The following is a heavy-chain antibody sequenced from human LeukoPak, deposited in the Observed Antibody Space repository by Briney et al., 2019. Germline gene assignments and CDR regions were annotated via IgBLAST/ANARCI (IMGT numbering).Heavy chain of an antibody. V-gene: IGHV4-59*01. CDR2: IYYSGST. CDR3: ARVGILTGSYYFDY. Sequence: SETLSLTCTVSGGSISSYYWSWIRQPPGKGLEWIGYIYYSGSTNYNPSLKSRVTISVDTSKNQFSLKLSSVTAADTAVYYCARVGILTGSYYFDYWGQGTLVTVSS. CDR1: GGSISSYY. D-gene: IGHD3-9*01. J-gene: IGHJ4*02.